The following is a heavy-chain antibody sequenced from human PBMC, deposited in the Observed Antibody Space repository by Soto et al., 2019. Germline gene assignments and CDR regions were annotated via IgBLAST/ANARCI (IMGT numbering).Heavy chain of an antibody. CDR3: ASSITMVRGVIKPYYYYGMDV. Sequence: ASVKVSCKASGYTFTSYGISWVRQAPGQGLEWMGWISAYNGNTNYAQKLQGRVTMTTDTSTSTAYMELRSLRSDDTAVYYCASSITMVRGVIKPYYYYGMDVWGQGTTVTVSS. J-gene: IGHJ6*02. D-gene: IGHD3-10*01. V-gene: IGHV1-18*04. CDR2: ISAYNGNT. CDR1: GYTFTSYG.